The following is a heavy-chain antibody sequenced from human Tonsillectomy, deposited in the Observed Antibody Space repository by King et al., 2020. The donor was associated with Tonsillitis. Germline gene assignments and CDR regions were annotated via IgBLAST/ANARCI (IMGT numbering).Heavy chain of an antibody. Sequence: VQLVESGAEVKKPGESLKISCKGSGYSFTSYWIGWVRQMPGKGLEWMGIIYPGDSESRYSPSFQGQVTISVDKSISTAYLQWSSLKASDTAMYYCAGLSPMVREPWGYYWGQGTLVTVSS. J-gene: IGHJ4*02. CDR1: GYSFTSYW. CDR2: IYPGDSES. V-gene: IGHV5-51*01. D-gene: IGHD3-10*01. CDR3: AGLSPMVREPWGYY.